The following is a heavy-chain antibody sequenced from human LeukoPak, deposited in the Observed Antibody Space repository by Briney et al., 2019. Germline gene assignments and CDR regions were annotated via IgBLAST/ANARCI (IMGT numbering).Heavy chain of an antibody. J-gene: IGHJ4*02. CDR2: ISYDGSNK. Sequence: GRSLRLSCAASRYTFSSYAMHWVCQALGKGLEWVAVISYDGSNKYYADSVKGRFTISRDNSKNTLYLQMNSLRAEDTAVYYCARGGEVVYDYWGQGTLVTVSS. CDR1: RYTFSSYA. D-gene: IGHD5/OR15-5a*01. V-gene: IGHV3-30-3*01. CDR3: ARGGEVVYDY.